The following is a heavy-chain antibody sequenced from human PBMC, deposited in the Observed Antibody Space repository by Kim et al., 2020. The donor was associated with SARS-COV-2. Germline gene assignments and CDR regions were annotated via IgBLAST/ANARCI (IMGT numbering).Heavy chain of an antibody. D-gene: IGHD3-22*01. Sequence: SVKGRFTSSSDNSKNTLYLQMNSLRAEDTAVYYCARDDSSGYSGGYGMDVWGQGTTVTVSS. V-gene: IGHV3-30*07. J-gene: IGHJ6*02. CDR3: ARDDSSGYSGGYGMDV.